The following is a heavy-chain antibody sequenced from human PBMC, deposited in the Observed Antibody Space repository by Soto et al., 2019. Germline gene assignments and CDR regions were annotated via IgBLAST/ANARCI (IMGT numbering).Heavy chain of an antibody. CDR1: GGTFSSYA. D-gene: IGHD3-3*01. J-gene: IGHJ6*02. CDR3: ASLRFLEWLYGMDV. CDR2: IIPIFGTA. V-gene: IGHV1-69*01. Sequence: QVQLVQSGAEVKKPGSSVKVSCKASGGTFSSYAISWVRQAPGQGLEWMGGIIPIFGTASYAQKFQGRVTITADESTSTAYMELSSLRSEDTAVYYCASLRFLEWLYGMDVWGQGTTVTVSS.